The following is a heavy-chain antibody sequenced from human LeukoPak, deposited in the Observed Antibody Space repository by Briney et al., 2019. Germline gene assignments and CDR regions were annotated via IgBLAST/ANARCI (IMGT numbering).Heavy chain of an antibody. CDR3: ASNTGTVFDY. CDR1: GGSISNYY. V-gene: IGHV4-59*01. Sequence: SETLSLTCTVSGGSISNYYWSWIRQPPGKGLEWIGYIHYSGSTYYNPSLTSRVTISIDTSKNQLSLRLSSVTAADTAVYYCASNTGTVFDYWGQGALVTVSS. CDR2: IHYSGST. D-gene: IGHD7-27*01. J-gene: IGHJ4*02.